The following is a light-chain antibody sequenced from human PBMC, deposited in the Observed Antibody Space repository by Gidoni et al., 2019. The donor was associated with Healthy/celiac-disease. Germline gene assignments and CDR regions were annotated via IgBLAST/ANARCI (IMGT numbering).Light chain of an antibody. CDR3: QQSYSTPMYT. CDR1: QSISSY. V-gene: IGKV1-39*01. J-gene: IGKJ2*01. CDR2: AAS. Sequence: DIPMTQSPSSLSASVGDRVTITCRASQSISSYLNWYQQKPAKAPKLLIYAASSLQSGVPSRFRGSGSGTDFTLTISSLQPEDFATYYCQQSYSTPMYTFGQGTKLEIK.